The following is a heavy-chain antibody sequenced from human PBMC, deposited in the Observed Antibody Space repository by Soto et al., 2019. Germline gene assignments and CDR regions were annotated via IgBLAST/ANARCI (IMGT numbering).Heavy chain of an antibody. CDR1: GYSFTSYW. D-gene: IGHD6-19*01. CDR3: ATHIAVAGTENSYYYYGMDV. Sequence: GESLKISCKGSGYSFTSYWISWVCQMPGKGLEWMGRIDPSDSYTNYSPSFQGHVTISADKSISTAYLQWSSLKASDTAMYYCATHIAVAGTENSYYYYGMDVWGQGTTVTVSS. J-gene: IGHJ6*02. V-gene: IGHV5-10-1*01. CDR2: IDPSDSYT.